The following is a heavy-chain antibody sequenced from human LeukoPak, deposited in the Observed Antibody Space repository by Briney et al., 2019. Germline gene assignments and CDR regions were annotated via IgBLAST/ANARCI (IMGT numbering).Heavy chain of an antibody. CDR2: IYTSGST. D-gene: IGHD4-23*01. CDR3: TNYGGNRGAFDI. CDR1: GGSISSYY. V-gene: IGHV4-4*07. Sequence: SETLSLTCTVSGGSISSYYWSWIRQPAGKGLEWIGRIYTSGSTNYNPSLKSRVTMSVDTSRNQFSLKLSSVTAADTAVYCATNYGGNRGAFDIWGQGTMVTVSS. J-gene: IGHJ3*02.